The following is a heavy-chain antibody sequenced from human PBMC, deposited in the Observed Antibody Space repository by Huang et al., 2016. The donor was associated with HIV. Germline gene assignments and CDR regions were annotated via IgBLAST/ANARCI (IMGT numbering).Heavy chain of an antibody. J-gene: IGHJ3*02. V-gene: IGHV3-15*01. CDR2: IKSKTDGGTT. CDR3: TTGSESSGWTMDHDAFDI. CDR1: GFTFSNAW. D-gene: IGHD6-19*01. Sequence: EVQLVESGGGLVKPGGSLRLSCAASGFTFSNAWMSWVRQAPGKGLEWVGRIKSKTDGGTTDYAAPVKGRFTISRDDSKNTLYLQMNSLKTEDTAVYYCTTGSESSGWTMDHDAFDIWGQGTMVTVSS.